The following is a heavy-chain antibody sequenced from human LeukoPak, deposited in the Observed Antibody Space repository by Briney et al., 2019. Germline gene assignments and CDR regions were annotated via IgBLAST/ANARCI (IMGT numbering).Heavy chain of an antibody. CDR3: ARDLAAAAPNSY. D-gene: IGHD6-13*01. CDR2: ISSSSSYI. V-gene: IGHV3-21*01. J-gene: IGHJ4*02. Sequence: GGSLRLSCAASGFTFSSYSMNWVRQAPGKGLEWVSSISSSSSYIYYADSVKGRFTIPRDNAKNSLYLQMNSLRGEDTAVYYCARDLAAAAPNSYWGQGTLVTVSS. CDR1: GFTFSSYS.